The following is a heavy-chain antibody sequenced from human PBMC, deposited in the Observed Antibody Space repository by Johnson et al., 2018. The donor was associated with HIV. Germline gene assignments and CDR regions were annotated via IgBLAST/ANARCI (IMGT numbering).Heavy chain of an antibody. J-gene: IGHJ3*02. V-gene: IGHV3-9*01. D-gene: IGHD3-10*01. CDR3: AKDDVVDRYGSGPLAYAFDI. CDR1: GFSFDDYA. Sequence: VQLVESGGGLVQPGRSLRLSCAVSGFSFDDYAMHWVRQAPGKGPEWVSGISWNSANIGYADSVKGRFTISRDNAKNSLYLQMNSLRAEDTALYYCAKDDVVDRYGSGPLAYAFDIWGQGTMVTVSS. CDR2: ISWNSANI.